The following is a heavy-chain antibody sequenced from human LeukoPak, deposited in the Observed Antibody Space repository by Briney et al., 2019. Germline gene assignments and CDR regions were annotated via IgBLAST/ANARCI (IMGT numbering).Heavy chain of an antibody. V-gene: IGHV4-59*01. CDR2: IYSSGST. Sequence: SETLSLTCTVSGGSISNYYWSWIRQPPGKGLEWIGYIYSSGSTNYNPSLQSRVTISVDTSRNQFSLKLSSVTAADTAMYYCARDVGLYYYDSSGYGEINWFDPWGQGTLVTVSS. J-gene: IGHJ5*02. CDR1: GGSISNYY. D-gene: IGHD3-22*01. CDR3: ARDVGLYYYDSSGYGEINWFDP.